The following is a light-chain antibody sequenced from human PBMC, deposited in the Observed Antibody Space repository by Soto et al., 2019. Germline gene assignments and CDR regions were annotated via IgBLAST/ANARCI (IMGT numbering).Light chain of an antibody. Sequence: QSVLTQPASVSGSPRQSITISCTGTSCDVGCYNYVSWYQQHPGKDPKLMIYEFSNRPSGVSNRVSGSKSGNTAFLTISGLQAEDEADYYFSSSTGSSIDYVCGTGTKLTVL. CDR1: SCDVGCYNY. CDR2: EFS. J-gene: IGLJ1*01. V-gene: IGLV2-14*01. CDR3: SSSTGSSIDYV.